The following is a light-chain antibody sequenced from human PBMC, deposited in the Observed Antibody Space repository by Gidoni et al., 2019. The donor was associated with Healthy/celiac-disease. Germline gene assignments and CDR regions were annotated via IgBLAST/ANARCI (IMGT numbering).Light chain of an antibody. V-gene: IGLV2-14*01. CDR3: SSYTRSSTLV. Sequence: QSALTQPASVSGSPGQSITISCTGTSSDVGGYNYVSWYQQHHGKAPKLMIYDVSNRPSGVSNRFSGSKSGNTASLTISGLQAEDEADYYCSSYTRSSTLVFGGGTKLTVL. CDR1: SSDVGGYNY. CDR2: DVS. J-gene: IGLJ2*01.